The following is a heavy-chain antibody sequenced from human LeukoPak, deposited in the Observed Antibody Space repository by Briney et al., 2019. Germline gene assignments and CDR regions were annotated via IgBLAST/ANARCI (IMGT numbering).Heavy chain of an antibody. V-gene: IGHV1-2*02. D-gene: IGHD6-19*01. CDR1: GYTFTDYY. CDR2: INLNSGGT. J-gene: IGHJ4*02. Sequence: ASVKVSCKASGYTFTDYYMHWWRQGPGQGLEWMGWINLNSGGTRHAQNFQGRVTLARDTSISTAYMDLNSLRSDDTAVYYCARDEAVTPGLVLDYWGQGTLVTVSS. CDR3: ARDEAVTPGLVLDY.